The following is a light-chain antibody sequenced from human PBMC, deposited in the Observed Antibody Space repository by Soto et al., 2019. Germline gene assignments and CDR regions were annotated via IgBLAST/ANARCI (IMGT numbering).Light chain of an antibody. J-gene: IGKJ1*01. CDR1: QSVSGK. Sequence: EIVLTQSPGTLSLSPGERATLSCRASQSVSGKLAWYQQRPGQAPRLLIYGASTRATDVPDRFSGSGSGADFTLSISRLEPEDFAVYDCQQYGSSPPRTFGQGTMVDVK. CDR3: QQYGSSPPRT. CDR2: GAS. V-gene: IGKV3-20*01.